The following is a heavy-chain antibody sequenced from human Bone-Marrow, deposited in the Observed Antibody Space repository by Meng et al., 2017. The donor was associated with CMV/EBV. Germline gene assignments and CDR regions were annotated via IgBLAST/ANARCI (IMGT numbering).Heavy chain of an antibody. Sequence: GESLKISCAASGLIFSSYSMNWVRQAPGKGLEWVSSISGSSRYIYYADSVKGRFTISRDNAKNSLYLQMNSLRAEDTAVYYCARETITMIVVVHGAFDIWGQGTMVTVPS. CDR3: ARETITMIVVVHGAFDI. D-gene: IGHD3-22*01. V-gene: IGHV3-21*01. CDR2: ISGSSRYI. J-gene: IGHJ3*02. CDR1: GLIFSSYS.